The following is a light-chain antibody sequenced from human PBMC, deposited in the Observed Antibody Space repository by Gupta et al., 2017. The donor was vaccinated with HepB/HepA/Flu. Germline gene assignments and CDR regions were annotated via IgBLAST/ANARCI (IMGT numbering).Light chain of an antibody. CDR2: LAS. CDR1: QSLRHSNGETY. J-gene: IGKJ4*01. Sequence: EIVLTQSPLSLPVSPGEPTFMSCRSNQSLRHSNGETYLDWYLQKPGQSPHLMIFLASSRGSGVPDRFSGCGSATEFTLKISQVEAEDVGIYYCMQARQTPLTFGGGTKVDIK. V-gene: IGKV2-28*01. CDR3: MQARQTPLT.